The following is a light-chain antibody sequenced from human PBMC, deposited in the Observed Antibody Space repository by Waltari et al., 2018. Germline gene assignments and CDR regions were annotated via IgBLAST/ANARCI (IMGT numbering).Light chain of an antibody. CDR1: QSISTW. Sequence: DIQMTQSPSTLSAYVGDRVTSTCRASQSISTWLAWYQQKPGKAPNLLIYHASTLESGVPSRFSGSGSGTQFTLTISGLQPDDFATYYCQHYNSESRPFGQGTKVEIK. CDR3: QHYNSESRP. J-gene: IGKJ1*01. CDR2: HAS. V-gene: IGKV1-5*03.